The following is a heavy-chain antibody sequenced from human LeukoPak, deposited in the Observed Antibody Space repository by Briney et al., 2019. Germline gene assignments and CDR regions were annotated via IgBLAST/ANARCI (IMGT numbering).Heavy chain of an antibody. V-gene: IGHV3-9*01. CDR2: ISWNSGSI. Sequence: GGSLRLSCAASGFTFDDYAMHWVRQAPGKGLEWVSGISWNSGSIGYADSVKGRFTISRDNAKNSLYLQMNSLRAEDTAVYYCARDPYSGNLGPTYYYYMDVWGKGTTVTVSS. CDR3: ARDPYSGNLGPTYYYYMDV. J-gene: IGHJ6*03. D-gene: IGHD1-26*01. CDR1: GFTFDDYA.